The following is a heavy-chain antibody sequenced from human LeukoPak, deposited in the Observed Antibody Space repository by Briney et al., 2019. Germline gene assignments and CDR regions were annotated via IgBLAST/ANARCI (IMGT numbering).Heavy chain of an antibody. J-gene: IGHJ5*02. CDR3: ARDIRYCSGGSCSGWFDP. CDR2: IYYSGST. Sequence: SETLSLTCTVSGGSISSYYWSWIRQPPGKGLEWIGYIYYSGSTNYNPSLKSRVTISVDTSKNQFSLKLSSVTAADTAVYYCARDIRYCSGGSCSGWFDPWGQGTLVTVSS. V-gene: IGHV4-59*01. D-gene: IGHD2-15*01. CDR1: GGSISSYY.